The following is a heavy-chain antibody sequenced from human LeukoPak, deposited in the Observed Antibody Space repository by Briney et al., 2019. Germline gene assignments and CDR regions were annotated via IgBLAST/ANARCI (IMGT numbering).Heavy chain of an antibody. CDR2: IRYDGSNK. CDR3: ARRAGAYSHPYDY. J-gene: IGHJ4*02. V-gene: IGHV3-33*08. Sequence: GGSLRLSCAASGFTFSSYGMHWVRQAPGKGLEWVAFIRYDGSNKYYPDSVKGRFTISRDNSKNTLYLQMNSLRAEDTAVYYCARRAGAYSHPYDYWGQGTLVTVSS. D-gene: IGHD4/OR15-4a*01. CDR1: GFTFSSYG.